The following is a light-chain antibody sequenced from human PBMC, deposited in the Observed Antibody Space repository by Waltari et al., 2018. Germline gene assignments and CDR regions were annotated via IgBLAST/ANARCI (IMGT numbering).Light chain of an antibody. V-gene: IGLV2-14*03. CDR1: RSDAGGYNY. CDR2: DVS. CDR3: STHSTTGTRVV. J-gene: IGLJ2*01. Sequence: QSALTQPASVSGSPGQSITISCTGTRSDAGGYNYVPWYQHLPDKAPKLIISDVSNRPGGVSSRCSGSKSGNTAALTSSGLQYEDEANYYCSTHSTTGTRVVLGGGTKLTVL.